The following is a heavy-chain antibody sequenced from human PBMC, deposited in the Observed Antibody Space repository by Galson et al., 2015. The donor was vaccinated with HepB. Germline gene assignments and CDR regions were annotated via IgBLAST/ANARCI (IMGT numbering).Heavy chain of an antibody. Sequence: SVKVSCKASGGTFRSYAVSWVRQAPGQGLEWMGRVIPFVDTTVYAPKFQGRVRITADGYTDTAYMELSGLTSEDTAVYYCARDRRGESLAAPGSYYFYSWGQGALVTVSS. CDR2: VIPFVDTT. D-gene: IGHD6-13*01. J-gene: IGHJ4*02. CDR3: ARDRRGESLAAPGSYYFYS. V-gene: IGHV1-69*13. CDR1: GGTFRSYA.